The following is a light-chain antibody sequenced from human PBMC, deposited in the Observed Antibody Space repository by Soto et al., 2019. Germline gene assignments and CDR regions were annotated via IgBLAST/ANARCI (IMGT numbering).Light chain of an antibody. V-gene: IGKV1-27*01. CDR1: QGISNY. Sequence: DIQMTQSPSSLSAPVGDRVTITCRASQGISNYLAWYQQKPGKVPTLLIYAASTLQSGVPSRFSGSGSGTDFTLTISSLQPEDGATYYCQKYNIAPWTVGQGTKVEIK. J-gene: IGKJ1*01. CDR2: AAS. CDR3: QKYNIAPWT.